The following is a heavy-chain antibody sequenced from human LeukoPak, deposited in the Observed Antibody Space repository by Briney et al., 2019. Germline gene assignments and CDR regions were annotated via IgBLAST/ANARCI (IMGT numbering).Heavy chain of an antibody. V-gene: IGHV3-64D*06. Sequence: GGSLRLSCTPSRFTFSNFNMHWVRQAPGKGLQFVSGITGDGSSIDYADSVRGRFTISRDNSKGTLYLRMSSLRVEDTALYYCVRGLYGVGWDYWGPGALVTVSS. D-gene: IGHD2-8*01. CDR1: RFTFSNFN. CDR3: VRGLYGVGWDY. J-gene: IGHJ4*02. CDR2: ITGDGSSI.